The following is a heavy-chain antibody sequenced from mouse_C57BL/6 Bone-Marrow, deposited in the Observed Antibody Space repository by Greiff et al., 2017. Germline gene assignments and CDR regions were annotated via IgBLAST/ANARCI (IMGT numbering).Heavy chain of an antibody. J-gene: IGHJ2*01. V-gene: IGHV1-69*01. Sequence: QVQLQQPGAELVMPGASVKLSCKASGYTFTSYWMHWVKQRPGQGLEWIGEIDPSDSYTNYNQKLKGKSTLTVDKSSSTAYMQLSSLTSEDSAVYYCARLGRFDYWGQGTTLTVSS. D-gene: IGHD4-1*01. CDR3: ARLGRFDY. CDR1: GYTFTSYW. CDR2: IDPSDSYT.